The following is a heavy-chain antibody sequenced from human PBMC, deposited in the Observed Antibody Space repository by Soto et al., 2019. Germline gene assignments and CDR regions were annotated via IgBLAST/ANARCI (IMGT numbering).Heavy chain of an antibody. CDR2: IWYDGSNK. V-gene: IGHV3-33*01. CDR1: GFTFSSYG. D-gene: IGHD3-3*01. CDR3: ARTDGVAGPVDY. J-gene: IGHJ4*02. Sequence: PGGSLRLSCAASGFTFSSYGMHWVRQAPGKGLEWVAVIWYDGSNKYYADSVKGRFTISRDNSKNTLYLQMNSLRAEDTAVYYCARTDGVAGPVDYWGQGTLVTVSS.